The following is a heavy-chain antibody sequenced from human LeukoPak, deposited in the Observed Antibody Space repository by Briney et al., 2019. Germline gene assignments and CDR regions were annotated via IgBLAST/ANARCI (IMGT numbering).Heavy chain of an antibody. CDR3: AKVALSGSYYKVDFYGMDV. D-gene: IGHD3-10*01. V-gene: IGHV3-30*18. CDR1: GFTFSSYS. J-gene: IGHJ6*02. CDR2: ISYDGSNK. Sequence: PGGSLRLSCAASGFTFSSYSMNWVRQAPGKGLEWVAVISYDGSNKYYADSVKGRFTISRDNSKNTLYLQMSSLRTEDTAVYYCAKVALSGSYYKVDFYGMDVWGQGTTVTVSS.